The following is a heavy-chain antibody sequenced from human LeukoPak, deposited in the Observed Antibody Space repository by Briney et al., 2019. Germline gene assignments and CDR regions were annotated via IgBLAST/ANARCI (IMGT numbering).Heavy chain of an antibody. Sequence: PSETLSLTCTVSGGSISSYYWSWIRQPPGKGLEWIGYIYYSGSTNYNPSLKSRVAISVDTSKNQFSLKLSSVTAADTAVYYCARTLNLIWFGESMGLDVWGKGTTVTISS. D-gene: IGHD3-10*01. CDR1: GGSISSYY. CDR3: ARTLNLIWFGESMGLDV. V-gene: IGHV4-59*01. J-gene: IGHJ6*04. CDR2: IYYSGST.